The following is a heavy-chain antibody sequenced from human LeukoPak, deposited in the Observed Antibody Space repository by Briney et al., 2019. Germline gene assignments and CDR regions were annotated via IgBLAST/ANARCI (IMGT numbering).Heavy chain of an antibody. J-gene: IGHJ5*02. V-gene: IGHV1-18*01. D-gene: IGHD2-2*02. CDR2: ISAYNGNT. Sequence: ASVKVSCKASGYTFTSYGISWVRQAPGQGLEWMGWISAYNGNTNYAQKLQGRVTMTTDTSTSTAHMELRSLRSDDTAVYYCARGGGSRDIVVVPAAIWFDPWGQGTLVTVSS. CDR1: GYTFTSYG. CDR3: ARGGGSRDIVVVPAAIWFDP.